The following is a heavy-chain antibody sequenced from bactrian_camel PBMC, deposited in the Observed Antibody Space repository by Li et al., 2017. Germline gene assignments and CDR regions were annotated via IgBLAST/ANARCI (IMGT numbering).Heavy chain of an antibody. CDR1: GSTRPLKY. J-gene: IGHJ4*01. V-gene: IGHV3-2*01. D-gene: IGHD2*01. CDR3: AAADGSGTGPPDY. Sequence: HVQLVESGGGSVQAGGSLRLSCAASGSTRPLKYFAWVRQSPGKERETVAFIDTATNHTGYADSLKGRFTISQGNAVNTKYLQMNSLKPDDTAMYYCAAADGSGTGPPDYWGQGTQVTVS. CDR2: IDTATNHT.